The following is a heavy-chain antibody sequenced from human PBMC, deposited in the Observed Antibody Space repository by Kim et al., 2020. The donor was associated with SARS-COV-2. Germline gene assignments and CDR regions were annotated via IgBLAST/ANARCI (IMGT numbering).Heavy chain of an antibody. V-gene: IGHV4-4*07. D-gene: IGHD3-10*01. CDR3: ARERFEDYYSYYGMDV. Sequence: PTHKSRGTRSVDTSKNQFSLRLSSVTAADTAVYYCARERFEDYYSYYGMDVWGQGTTVTVSS. J-gene: IGHJ6*02.